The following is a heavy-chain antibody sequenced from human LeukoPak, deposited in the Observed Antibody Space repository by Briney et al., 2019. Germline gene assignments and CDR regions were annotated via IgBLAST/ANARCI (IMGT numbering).Heavy chain of an antibody. D-gene: IGHD3-9*01. CDR2: ISSSGSTI. CDR1: GFTFSNYE. J-gene: IGHJ4*02. CDR3: ASYLTGDRSYFDY. V-gene: IGHV3-48*03. Sequence: GGSLRLSCAASGFTFSNYEMNWVRQAPGKGLEWVSYISSSGSTIYYADSVKGRFTISRDNAKNSLYLQINSLRAEDTAVYYCASYLTGDRSYFDYWGQGTLVTVSS.